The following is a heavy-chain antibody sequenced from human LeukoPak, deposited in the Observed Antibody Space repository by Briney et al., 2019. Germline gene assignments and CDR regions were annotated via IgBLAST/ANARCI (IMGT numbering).Heavy chain of an antibody. D-gene: IGHD4-17*01. J-gene: IGHJ4*02. CDR1: GFTFSSYS. Sequence: GGSLRLSCAASGFTFSSYSMNWVRQAPGKGLEWVSGIGDSGSSTYYADSVKGRFTISRDNSKNTLYLQMNSLRAEDTAVYYCAKGGSLTTVTHFDYWGQGSLVTVSS. CDR2: IGDSGSST. V-gene: IGHV3-23*01. CDR3: AKGGSLTTVTHFDY.